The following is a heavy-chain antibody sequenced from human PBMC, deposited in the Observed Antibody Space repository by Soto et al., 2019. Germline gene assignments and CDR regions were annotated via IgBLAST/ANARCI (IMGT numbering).Heavy chain of an antibody. CDR2: IFPGTSDT. V-gene: IGHV5-51*01. J-gene: IGHJ5*02. CDR1: GYTFSGYW. Sequence: EVQLVQSGAEVKKPGESLKISCKASGYTFSGYWIGWVRQMPGKGLVWLGIIFPGTSDTRYSPSFQGQVTISADKSISTAYLQWSTLKASDTARYYWARQAAGGPTSPLLHFDPWGQGTLVTVSS. CDR3: ARQAAGGPTSPLLHFDP. D-gene: IGHD1-1*01.